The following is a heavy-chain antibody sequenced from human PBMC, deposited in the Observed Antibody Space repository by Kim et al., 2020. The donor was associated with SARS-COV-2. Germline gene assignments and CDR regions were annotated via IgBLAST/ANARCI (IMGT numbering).Heavy chain of an antibody. J-gene: IGHJ4*02. CDR2: IYSGGST. CDR3: AREHCSSTSCYQGGGYFDY. Sequence: GGSLRLSCAASGFTVSSNYMSWVRQAPGKGLEWVSVIYSGGSTYYADSVKGRFTISRDNSKNTLYLQMNSLRAEDTAVYYCAREHCSSTSCYQGGGYFDYWGQGTLVTVSS. D-gene: IGHD2-2*01. CDR1: GFTVSSNY. V-gene: IGHV3-53*01.